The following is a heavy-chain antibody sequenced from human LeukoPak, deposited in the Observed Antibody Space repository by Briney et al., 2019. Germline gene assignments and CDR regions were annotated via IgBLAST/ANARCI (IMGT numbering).Heavy chain of an antibody. Sequence: PGGSLGLSCAASGFTFSSYTMNWVRQAPGKGLEWVSSISSSSGYIYYADSVKGRFTISRDNAKNSLYLQLNSLRAEDTAVYYCVNESSSSSCYDYWGQGTLVTVSS. D-gene: IGHD2-2*01. CDR3: VNESSSSSCYDY. CDR2: ISSSSGYI. J-gene: IGHJ4*02. CDR1: GFTFSSYT. V-gene: IGHV3-21*03.